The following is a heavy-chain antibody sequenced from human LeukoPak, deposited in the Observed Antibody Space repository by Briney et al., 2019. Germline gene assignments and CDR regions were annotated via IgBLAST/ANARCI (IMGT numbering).Heavy chain of an antibody. J-gene: IGHJ4*02. CDR2: VIPIFGKA. D-gene: IGHD6-13*01. V-gene: IGHV1-69*13. Sequence: SVTVSCKASGGTFSSYAIRWVGQAPGQGIEWVGGVIPIFGKANYAQKIQGRVTITAEESTSTAYMELSSLRSEDTAVYYCARDLLGSSSSDYWGQGTLVTVSS. CDR3: ARDLLGSSSSDY. CDR1: GGTFSSYA.